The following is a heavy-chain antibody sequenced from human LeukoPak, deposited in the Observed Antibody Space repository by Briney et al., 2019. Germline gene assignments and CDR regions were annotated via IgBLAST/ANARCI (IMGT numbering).Heavy chain of an antibody. D-gene: IGHD4-17*01. CDR2: ISSGSNYI. CDR3: ARECHGDQGYGMDV. Sequence: GGSLRLSCAASGFTFSSYTMNWVRQAPGKGLEWVSYISSGSNYIYYADSEKGRFTISRDNARNSLYLQMNSLRAEDTAVYYCARECHGDQGYGMDVWGQGTTVTVSS. V-gene: IGHV3-21*01. CDR1: GFTFSSYT. J-gene: IGHJ6*02.